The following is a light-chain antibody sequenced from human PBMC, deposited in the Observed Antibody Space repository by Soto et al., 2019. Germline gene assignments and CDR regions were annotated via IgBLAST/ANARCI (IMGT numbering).Light chain of an antibody. Sequence: EIVLTQSPGTLSLSPGERATLSCRASQSVSRNYLAWYQQKPGQPPRLLIYGASSRSTGIPDKFSGSGSGTDFTLTISRQEPEDFAVYYCQQYGSSPPYTFGQGTKLEIK. V-gene: IGKV3-20*01. CDR1: QSVSRNY. J-gene: IGKJ2*01. CDR2: GAS. CDR3: QQYGSSPPYT.